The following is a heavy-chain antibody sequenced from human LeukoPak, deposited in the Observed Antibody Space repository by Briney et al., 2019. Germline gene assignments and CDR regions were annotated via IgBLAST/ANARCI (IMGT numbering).Heavy chain of an antibody. D-gene: IGHD2-15*01. V-gene: IGHV1-8*03. CDR3: ARGKGVVAILFDY. CDR2: MSPNSGNT. Sequence: ASVKASCKASGYTFTSYDINWVRQATGQGLEWMGWMSPNSGNTGYAQKFQGRVTITRNTSISTAYMELSSLRSEDTAVYYCARGKGVVAILFDYWGQGTLVTVSS. CDR1: GYTFTSYD. J-gene: IGHJ4*02.